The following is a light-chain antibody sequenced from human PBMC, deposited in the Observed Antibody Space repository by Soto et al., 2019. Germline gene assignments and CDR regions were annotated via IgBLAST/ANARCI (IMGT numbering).Light chain of an antibody. CDR1: QTISSW. CDR3: QNYNSYSEA. CDR2: KTS. Sequence: DIQMTQSPSTLSGSVGDRVTITCRASQTISSWLAWYQQKPGKAPKLLIYKTSTLKSGVPPRFSGSGSGTEFTLTISSLQPDDFETYYCQNYNSYSEAFGQGTKV. J-gene: IGKJ1*01. V-gene: IGKV1-5*03.